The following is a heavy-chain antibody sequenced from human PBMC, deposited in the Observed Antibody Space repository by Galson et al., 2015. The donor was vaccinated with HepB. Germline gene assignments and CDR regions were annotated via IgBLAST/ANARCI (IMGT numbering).Heavy chain of an antibody. Sequence: SLRLSCAASGFPFSYYAMTWVRQAPGKRLEWVSAITPSGDNTYSADSLKGRFTISRDNSKNTVFLQMNSLRADDPAIYFCAKVFPEKTDGWYRQALYYFDSWGHGTRVTVSS. CDR1: GFPFSYYA. D-gene: IGHD6-19*01. CDR3: AKVFPEKTDGWYRQALYYFDS. V-gene: IGHV3-23*01. CDR2: ITPSGDNT. J-gene: IGHJ4*01.